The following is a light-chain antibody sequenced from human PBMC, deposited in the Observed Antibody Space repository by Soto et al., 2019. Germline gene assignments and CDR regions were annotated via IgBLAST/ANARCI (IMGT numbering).Light chain of an antibody. Sequence: EIVMTQSPATLSVSPGERATLSCRASQSVSSNLAWYQQKPGQAPRLLIYAASTRASGVPARFSGSRSGTEYTLTISSLQSEDFAVYYCKHYNNWSPPWTFGQGTQVEI. CDR2: AAS. V-gene: IGKV3-15*01. J-gene: IGKJ1*01. CDR3: KHYNNWSPPWT. CDR1: QSVSSN.